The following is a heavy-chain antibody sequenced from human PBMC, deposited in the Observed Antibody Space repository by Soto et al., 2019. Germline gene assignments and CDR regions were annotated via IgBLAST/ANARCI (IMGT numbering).Heavy chain of an antibody. V-gene: IGHV3-33*01. CDR3: ARDPGYSGFDFDY. J-gene: IGHJ4*02. CDR1: GFTFSSHA. CDR2: IWYDGSKK. Sequence: PGRSLRLSCAASGFTFSSHAMHWVRQAPGKGLEWVAVIWYDGSKKYYGDSVKGRFTVARDDSKSTLSLQMNSLRVEDTAVYYCARDPGYSGFDFDYWGQGTLVTVSS. D-gene: IGHD5-12*01.